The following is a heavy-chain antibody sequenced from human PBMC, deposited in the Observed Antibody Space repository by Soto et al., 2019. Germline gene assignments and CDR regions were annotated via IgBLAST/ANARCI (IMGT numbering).Heavy chain of an antibody. CDR2: IYSSGTT. J-gene: IGHJ5*02. V-gene: IGHV4-4*07. Sequence: SETLSLTCTVSGISIDNYYRSWIRQSAGKGLEWIGRIYSSGTTNYNPSLKSRVTMSVDMSKSQFSLNVRSVTAADTAVYYCVRDVGGSGWFAPWGQGTLVTVS. CDR1: GISIDNYY. CDR3: VRDVGGSGWFAP.